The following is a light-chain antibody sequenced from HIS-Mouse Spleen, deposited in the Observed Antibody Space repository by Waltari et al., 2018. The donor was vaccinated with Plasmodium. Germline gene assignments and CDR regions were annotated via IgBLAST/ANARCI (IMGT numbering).Light chain of an antibody. CDR2: LNSDGSH. J-gene: IGLJ3*02. V-gene: IGLV4-69*01. CDR3: QTWGTGFWV. Sequence: QLVLTQSHSASASLRASVKLTCTPSSGHSSYDIARHQQQPEKGPRYLMKLNSDGSHSKGDGIPDRFSGSSSGAERYLTIASLQSEDEADYYCQTWGTGFWVFGGGTKLTVL. CDR1: SGHSSYD.